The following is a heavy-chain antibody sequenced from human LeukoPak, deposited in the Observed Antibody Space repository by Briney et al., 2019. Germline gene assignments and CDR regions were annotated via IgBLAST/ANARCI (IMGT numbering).Heavy chain of an antibody. J-gene: IGHJ6*02. Sequence: PGGSLRLSCAASGFTFSSYGMHWVRQAPGKGLEWVAVIWYDGSNKYYADSVKGRFTISRDNSKNTLYLQMNSLRAEDTAVYYCARDIGGYDSHHDGMDVWGQGTTVNVSS. CDR3: ARDIGGYDSHHDGMDV. CDR1: GFTFSSYG. V-gene: IGHV3-33*01. D-gene: IGHD5-12*01. CDR2: IWYDGSNK.